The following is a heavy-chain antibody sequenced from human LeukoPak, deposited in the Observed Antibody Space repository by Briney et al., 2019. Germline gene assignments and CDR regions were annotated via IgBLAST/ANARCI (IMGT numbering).Heavy chain of an antibody. Sequence: PGGSLRLSCAASGFTFSSYAMSWVRQARGKGLEWVSAISGSGGSTYYADSVKGRFTISRDNSKNTLYLQMNSLRAEDTAVYYCAKDTPMTTGTNDYGMDVWGQGTTVTVSS. CDR2: ISGSGGST. V-gene: IGHV3-23*01. CDR1: GFTFSSYA. D-gene: IGHD1-1*01. CDR3: AKDTPMTTGTNDYGMDV. J-gene: IGHJ6*02.